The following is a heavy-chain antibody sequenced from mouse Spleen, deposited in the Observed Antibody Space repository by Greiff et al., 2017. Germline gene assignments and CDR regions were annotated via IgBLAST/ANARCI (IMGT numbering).Heavy chain of an antibody. V-gene: IGHV5-6-2*01. CDR2: INSNGGST. Sequence: EVKVVESGGGLVKPGGSLKLSCAASGFTFSSYAMSWVRQTPEKRLEWVAAINSNGGSTYYPDTVKDRFTISRDNAKNTLYLQMSSLRSEDTALYYCARHAIYYGERRSFAYWGQGTLVTVSA. D-gene: IGHD2-13*01. CDR3: ARHAIYYGERRSFAY. J-gene: IGHJ3*01. CDR1: GFTFSSYA.